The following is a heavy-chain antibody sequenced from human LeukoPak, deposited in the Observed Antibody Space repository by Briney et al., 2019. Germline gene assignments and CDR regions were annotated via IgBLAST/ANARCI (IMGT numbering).Heavy chain of an antibody. CDR2: IYPGDSDT. CDR3: ARHTSSDTV. CDR1: GYSFNTYW. Sequence: GESLQISCQGFGYSFNTYWIGWVRQKPGKGLEWMGIIYPGDSDTRYSPSFQGQVTISADKSINTAYLQWSSLRASDTAMYYCARHTSSDTVWGQGTLVTVSS. V-gene: IGHV5-51*01. J-gene: IGHJ4*02. D-gene: IGHD3-10*01.